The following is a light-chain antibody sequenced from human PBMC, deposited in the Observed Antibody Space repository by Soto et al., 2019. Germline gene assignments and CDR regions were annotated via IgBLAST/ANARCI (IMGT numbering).Light chain of an antibody. V-gene: IGLV2-14*03. J-gene: IGLJ2*01. Sequence: QSVLTQPASVSGSPGQSITISCTGTSSDDGGYNSVSWYQQHPGTAPKLIIYDVTNRPSGVSNRFSGSKSGNTASLIISGLQAEDEADYYCSSYTSSSTLVVFGGGTKLTVL. CDR3: SSYTSSSTLVV. CDR1: SSDDGGYNS. CDR2: DVT.